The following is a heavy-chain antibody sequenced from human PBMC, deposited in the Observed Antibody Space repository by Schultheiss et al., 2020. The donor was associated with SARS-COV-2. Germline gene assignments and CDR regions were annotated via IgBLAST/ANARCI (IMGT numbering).Heavy chain of an antibody. V-gene: IGHV3-74*01. D-gene: IGHD4-17*01. Sequence: GESLKISCAASGFTFSSYWMHWVRQAPGKGLVWVSRINSDGSSTSYADSVKGRFTISRDNAKNTLYLQMNSLRAEDTAVYYCAKVKEGDYGDYFNRWFDPWGQGTLVTVSS. CDR2: INSDGSST. CDR1: GFTFSSYW. CDR3: AKVKEGDYGDYFNRWFDP. J-gene: IGHJ5*02.